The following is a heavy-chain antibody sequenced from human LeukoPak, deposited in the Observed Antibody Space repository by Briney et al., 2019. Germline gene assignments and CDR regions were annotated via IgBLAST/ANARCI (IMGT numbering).Heavy chain of an antibody. D-gene: IGHD3-22*01. CDR3: ARVTYYYDSSGYYYFDY. Sequence: ASVKVSCKASGYTFTSYGISWVRQAPGQGLEWMGWISASNGNTNYAQKLQGRVTMTTDTSTSTAYMELRSLRSDDTAVYYCARVTYYYDSSGYYYFDYWGQGTLVTVSS. V-gene: IGHV1-18*01. CDR1: GYTFTSYG. CDR2: ISASNGNT. J-gene: IGHJ4*02.